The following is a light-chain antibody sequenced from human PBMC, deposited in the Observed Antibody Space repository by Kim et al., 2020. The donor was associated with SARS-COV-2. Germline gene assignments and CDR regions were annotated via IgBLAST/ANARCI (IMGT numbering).Light chain of an antibody. V-gene: IGKV1-5*03. J-gene: IGKJ2*01. CDR3: QHYSHFPYA. CDR2: LAS. CDR1: ENIGTW. Sequence: SASVGDRATMTRRHSENIGTWFAWYQPKPGRAHSLLIYLASTLESGVPSRFSGTGSETEFSLSITSLQPDDSATYYYQHYSHFPYAFGQGTKLEI.